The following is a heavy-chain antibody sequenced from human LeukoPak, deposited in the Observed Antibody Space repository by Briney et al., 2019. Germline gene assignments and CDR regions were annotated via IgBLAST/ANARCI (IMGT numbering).Heavy chain of an antibody. CDR1: GFTFSSYA. V-gene: IGHV3-64*01. Sequence: GGSLRLSCTASGFTFSSYAMHWVRQAPGKELEYFSAISSNGGSIHYANSVKGRFTISRDNSKNTLYLQMDSLRAEDMAVYYCARDTCGCGSGWHLYWYFDLWGRGTLVTVSS. D-gene: IGHD6-19*01. J-gene: IGHJ2*01. CDR3: ARDTCGCGSGWHLYWYFDL. CDR2: ISSNGGSI.